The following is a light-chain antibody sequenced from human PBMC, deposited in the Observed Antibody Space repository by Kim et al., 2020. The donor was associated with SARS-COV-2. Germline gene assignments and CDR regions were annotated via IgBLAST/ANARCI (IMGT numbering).Light chain of an antibody. V-gene: IGLV2-14*03. J-gene: IGLJ2*01. CDR3: SSYTSSSTLVV. CDR2: DVS. Sequence: QSALTQPASVSGSPGQSVTISCTGTSRDVGGYNYVSWYQQHPGTAPKLMIYDVSSRPSGISDRFSGSESGYTASLTISGLRAEDEADYFCSSYTSSSTLVVFGAGTQLTVL. CDR1: SRDVGGYNY.